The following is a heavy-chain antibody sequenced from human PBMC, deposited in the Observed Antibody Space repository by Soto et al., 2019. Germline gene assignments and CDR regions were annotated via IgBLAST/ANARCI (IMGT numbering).Heavy chain of an antibody. CDR3: ARRTPACAAAGHNWFDP. CDR1: GYTFTGYY. CDR2: INPNRGGT. J-gene: IGHJ5*02. D-gene: IGHD6-13*01. Sequence: ASGKVSCKASGYTFTGYYMHWVRQAPGQGLEWMGWINPNRGGTNYAQKFQVRVTMTRDTSISTAYMEPSRLRSDHTAVYYCARRTPACAAAGHNWFDPWGQGTLVTVSS. V-gene: IGHV1-2*02.